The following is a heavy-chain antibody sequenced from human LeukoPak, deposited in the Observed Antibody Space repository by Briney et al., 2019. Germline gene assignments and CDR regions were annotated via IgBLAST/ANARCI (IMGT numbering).Heavy chain of an antibody. CDR3: AKVRIRSLYYFDY. V-gene: IGHV3-23*01. CDR1: GFTFSSYA. J-gene: IGHJ4*02. D-gene: IGHD3-3*01. Sequence: GGSLRLSCAASGFTFSSYAMSWVRQAPGKGLEWVSAISGSGGSTYYADPVKGRFTISRDNSKNTLYLQMNSLRAEDTAVYYCAKVRIRSLYYFDYWGQGTLVTVSS. CDR2: ISGSGGST.